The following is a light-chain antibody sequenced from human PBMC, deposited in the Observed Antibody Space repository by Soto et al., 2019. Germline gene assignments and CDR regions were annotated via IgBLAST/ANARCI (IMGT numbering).Light chain of an antibody. CDR2: GAS. CDR3: KKYINWSWE. CDR1: QSVSSI. J-gene: IGKJ1*01. V-gene: IGKV3-15*01. Sequence: EIVMTQSAATLSVSRGERGTLSCRASQSVSSILAWYQQKPGQAPRLLIDGASTRATGIPARFSGSGSGTEFTLTISILQSEDFAVYYCKKYINWSWEFGEVTKVDIK.